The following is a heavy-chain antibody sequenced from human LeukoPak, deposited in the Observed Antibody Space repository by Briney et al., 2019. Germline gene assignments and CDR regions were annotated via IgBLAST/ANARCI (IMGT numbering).Heavy chain of an antibody. CDR3: AREMAVAGTDSGWFDP. Sequence: GASVKVSCKASGGTFSSYAISWVRQAPGQGLEWMGGIIPIFGTANYAQKFQGRVTITADESTSTAYMELSSLRSEDTAVYYCAREMAVAGTDSGWFDPWGQGTLVTVSS. D-gene: IGHD6-19*01. CDR2: IIPIFGTA. CDR1: GGTFSSYA. V-gene: IGHV1-69*01. J-gene: IGHJ5*02.